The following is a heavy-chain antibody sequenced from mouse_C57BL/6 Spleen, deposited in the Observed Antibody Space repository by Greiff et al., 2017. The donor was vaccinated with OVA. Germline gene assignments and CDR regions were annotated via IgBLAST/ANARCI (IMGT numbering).Heavy chain of an antibody. V-gene: IGHV1-82*01. CDR3: ARSKDYYYGPDY. D-gene: IGHD1-1*01. CDR2: IYPGDGDT. Sequence: VQLQQSGPELVKPGASVKISCKASGYAFSSSWMNWVKQRPGKGLEWIGRIYPGDGDTNYNGKFKGKATLTADKSSSTAYMQLSSLTSEDAAVYFWARSKDYYYGPDYWGQGTTLTVSS. J-gene: IGHJ2*01. CDR1: GYAFSSSW.